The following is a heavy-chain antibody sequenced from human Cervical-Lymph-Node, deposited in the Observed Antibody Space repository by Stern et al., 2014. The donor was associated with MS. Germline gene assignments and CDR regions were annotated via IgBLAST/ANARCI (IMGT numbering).Heavy chain of an antibody. V-gene: IGHV1-69*01. Sequence: QVQLEESGGEVKKPASSVKVSCMASGGSFNNHAVSWVRQAPGQGLEWMGGIIPIFGSPDYAQKFQGRVTITADESTSTVYMEFSSLRSEDTAMYYCAKGRGSYWFFDLWGRGTLVIVSS. CDR2: IIPIFGSP. CDR3: AKGRGSYWFFDL. D-gene: IGHD1-26*01. J-gene: IGHJ2*01. CDR1: GGSFNNHA.